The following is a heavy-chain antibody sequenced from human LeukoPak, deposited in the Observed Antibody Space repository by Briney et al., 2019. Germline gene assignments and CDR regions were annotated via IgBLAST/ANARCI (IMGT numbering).Heavy chain of an antibody. D-gene: IGHD3-22*01. Sequence: SVKVSCKASGGTFSSYAISWVRQAPRQGLEWMGRIIPIFGTANYAQKFQGRVTITTDESTSTAYMELSSLRSEDTAVYYCARDVVGYDSSGYYYRYWGQGTLVTVSS. CDR3: ARDVVGYDSSGYYYRY. CDR2: IIPIFGTA. J-gene: IGHJ4*02. CDR1: GGTFSSYA. V-gene: IGHV1-69*05.